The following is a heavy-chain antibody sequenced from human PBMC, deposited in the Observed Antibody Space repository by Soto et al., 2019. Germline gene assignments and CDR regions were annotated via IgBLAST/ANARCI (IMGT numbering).Heavy chain of an antibody. CDR3: ARTYYYDSSGSIGAFDI. J-gene: IGHJ3*02. CDR2: IWYDGSNK. Sequence: GGSLRVSCAASGFTFSSYGMHWVRQAPGKGLEWVAVIWYDGSNKYYADSVKGRFTISRDNSKNTLYLQMNSLRAEDTAVYYCARTYYYDSSGSIGAFDIWGQGTMVTVSS. V-gene: IGHV3-33*01. D-gene: IGHD3-22*01. CDR1: GFTFSSYG.